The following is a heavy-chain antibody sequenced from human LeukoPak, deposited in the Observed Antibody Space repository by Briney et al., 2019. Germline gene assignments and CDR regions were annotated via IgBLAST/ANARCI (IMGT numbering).Heavy chain of an antibody. CDR3: AKDIRAYCGGDCYGMDV. CDR2: ISWDCGST. Sequence: GGSLRLSCAASRFTFYDYTMHWVRQAPGKGLVGVSLISWDCGSTYYTDSVRGLFTISRDNSKNSLYLQMNSLRTEDTAFYYCAKDIRAYCGGDCYGMDVWGQGTTVTVSS. J-gene: IGHJ6*02. D-gene: IGHD2-21*01. CDR1: RFTFYDYT. V-gene: IGHV3-43*01.